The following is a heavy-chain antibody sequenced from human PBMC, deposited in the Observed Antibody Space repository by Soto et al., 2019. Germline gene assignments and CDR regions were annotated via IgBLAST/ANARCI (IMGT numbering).Heavy chain of an antibody. J-gene: IGHJ6*02. D-gene: IGHD4-17*01. CDR2: FFSDAER. CDR3: ARMDGDYNYYGVDV. V-gene: IGHV2-26*01. Sequence: QVTLKESGPVLVKPTETLTLTCSVSGFSLTNGRMGVSWIRQPPGKALEWLAHFFSDAERSYSTSMQIRLNMYKDSSGSQVVLTMTNMAPADTATYFCARMDGDYNYYGVDVWGHGIAVTVSS. CDR1: GFSLTNGRMG.